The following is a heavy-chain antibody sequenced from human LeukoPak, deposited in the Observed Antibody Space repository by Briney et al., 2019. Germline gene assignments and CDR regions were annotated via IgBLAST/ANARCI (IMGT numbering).Heavy chain of an antibody. CDR3: ARDNYYGSGSYYLDV. Sequence: SETLSLTCTVSGGSISGGGYYWSWIRQHPGKGLEWIGYIYYSGSTYYNPSLKSRVTISVDTSKNHFSLKLNSVTAADTAAYYCARDNYYGSGSYYLDVWGQGTTVTVSS. V-gene: IGHV4-31*03. CDR1: GGSISGGGYY. J-gene: IGHJ6*02. D-gene: IGHD3-10*01. CDR2: IYYSGST.